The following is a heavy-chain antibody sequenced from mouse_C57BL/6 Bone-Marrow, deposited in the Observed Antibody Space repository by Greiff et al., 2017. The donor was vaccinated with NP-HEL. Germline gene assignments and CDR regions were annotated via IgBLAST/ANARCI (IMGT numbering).Heavy chain of an antibody. J-gene: IGHJ3*01. Sequence: VQLQQSGPVLVKPGASVKMSCKASGYTFTDYYMNWVKQSHGKSLEWIGVINPYHGGTSYNQKFKGKATLTVDKSSSTAYMELNSLTSEDSAVYYCARGMVTTAYWGQGTLVTVSA. CDR3: ARGMVTTAY. CDR2: INPYHGGT. V-gene: IGHV1-19*01. CDR1: GYTFTDYY. D-gene: IGHD2-2*01.